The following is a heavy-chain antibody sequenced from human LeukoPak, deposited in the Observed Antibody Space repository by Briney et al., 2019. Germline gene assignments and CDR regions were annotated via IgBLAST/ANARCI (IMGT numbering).Heavy chain of an antibody. CDR3: ARDEVRRTSS. CDR1: GFTVSSNY. D-gene: IGHD1/OR15-1a*01. J-gene: IGHJ4*02. V-gene: IGHV3-53*01. Sequence: GGSLRLSCAASGFTVSSNYMSWVRQAPGKGLEWVSVIYSGGSTYYADSVKGRFTISRDNSKNTLYLQMNSLRAEDTAVYYCARDEVRRTSSWGQGTLITVSS. CDR2: IYSGGST.